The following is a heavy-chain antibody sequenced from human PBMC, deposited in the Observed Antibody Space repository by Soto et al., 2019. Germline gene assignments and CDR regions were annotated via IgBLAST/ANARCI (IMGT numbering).Heavy chain of an antibody. CDR3: ARVRTGTSKQLGWFEP. D-gene: IGHD1-7*01. Sequence: QVQLVQSGAEVKKPGASVKVSCKASGYTFTSYGISWVRQAPGQGLEWMGWISAYNGNTNYAQKLQGRVTMTTDTSTSTAYMELRSLRSDDTAVYYGARVRTGTSKQLGWFEPWGQGTLVTVSS. V-gene: IGHV1-18*01. CDR2: ISAYNGNT. CDR1: GYTFTSYG. J-gene: IGHJ5*02.